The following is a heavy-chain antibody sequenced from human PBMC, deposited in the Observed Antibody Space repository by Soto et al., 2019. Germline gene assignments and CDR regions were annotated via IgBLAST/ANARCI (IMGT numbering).Heavy chain of an antibody. V-gene: IGHV3-7*01. J-gene: IGHJ6*02. CDR1: GFTFSDSW. Sequence: EVQLVESGGGLVQPGGSLRISCAASGFTFSDSWMDWVRQAPGKGPEWVANIKQDGSEKNYVDSVKGRFTISRDNAKNSLYLQMNSLRAEDTAVYYCASLGRHGWGQGTTVTVSS. CDR2: IKQDGSEK. CDR3: ASLGRHG. D-gene: IGHD3-16*01.